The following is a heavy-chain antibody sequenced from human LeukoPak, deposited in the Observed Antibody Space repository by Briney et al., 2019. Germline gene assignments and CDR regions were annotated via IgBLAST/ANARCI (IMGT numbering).Heavy chain of an antibody. CDR3: ARDQYSRGYCSGGSCFEDWFDP. CDR1: GGTFSSYA. J-gene: IGHJ5*02. Sequence: GSSVKVSCKASGGTFSSYATSWVRQAPGQGLEWMGGIIPIFGTANYAQRFQGRVTITADESTSTAYMELSSLRSEDTAVYYCARDQYSRGYCSGGSCFEDWFDPWGQGTLVTVSS. CDR2: IIPIFGTA. V-gene: IGHV1-69*01. D-gene: IGHD2-15*01.